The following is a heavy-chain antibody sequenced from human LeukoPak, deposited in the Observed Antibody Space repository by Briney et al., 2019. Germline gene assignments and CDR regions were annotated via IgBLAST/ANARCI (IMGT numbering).Heavy chain of an antibody. CDR2: IIPIPGIA. D-gene: IGHD6-6*01. J-gene: IGHJ5*02. CDR3: ARDQLPQDLDP. V-gene: IGHV1-69*04. Sequence: GASVKVSCKASGGTFSSYAISWVRQAPGQGLEWMGRIIPIPGIANYAQKFQGRVTITADKSTSTAYMELSSLRSEDTAVYYCARDQLPQDLDPWGQGTLVTVSS. CDR1: GGTFSSYA.